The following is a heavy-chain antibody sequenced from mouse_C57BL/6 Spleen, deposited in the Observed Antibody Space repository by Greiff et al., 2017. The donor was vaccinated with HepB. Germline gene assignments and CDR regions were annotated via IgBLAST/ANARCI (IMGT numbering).Heavy chain of an antibody. D-gene: IGHD2-1*01. Sequence: VQLQQPGAELVKPGASVKLSCKASGYTFTSYWMHWVKQRPGQGLEWIGMIHPNSGSTNYNEKFKSKATLTVDKSSSTAYMQLSSLTSEDAAVYYCARKGGYGNYDWYFDVWGTGTTVTVSS. J-gene: IGHJ1*03. CDR3: ARKGGYGNYDWYFDV. CDR2: IHPNSGST. V-gene: IGHV1-64*01. CDR1: GYTFTSYW.